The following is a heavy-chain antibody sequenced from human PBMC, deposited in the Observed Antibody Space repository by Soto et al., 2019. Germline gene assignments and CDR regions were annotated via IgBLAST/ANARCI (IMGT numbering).Heavy chain of an antibody. CDR3: ARGTPSPLIVRSSRGPWFDP. V-gene: IGHV4-59*08. J-gene: IGHJ5*02. Sequence: SETLSLTCTVSGGSISSYYWSWIRQPPGKGLEWIGYMYYGGRTNYNPSLKSRVTISADTSKMQVSLKLSSVTAADTAVYFCARGTPSPLIVRSSRGPWFDPWCQGTLVTVSS. CDR2: MYYGGRT. CDR1: GGSISSYY. D-gene: IGHD2-15*01.